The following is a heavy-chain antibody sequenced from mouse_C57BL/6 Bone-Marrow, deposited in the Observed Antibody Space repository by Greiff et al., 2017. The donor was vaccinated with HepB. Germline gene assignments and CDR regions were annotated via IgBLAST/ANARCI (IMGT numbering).Heavy chain of an antibody. CDR3: ARGLLRWYYAMDY. D-gene: IGHD1-1*01. Sequence: QVQLQQPGAELVKPGASVKLSCKASGYTFTSYWMQWVKQRPGQGLEWIGEIDPSDSYTNYNQKFKGKATLTVDTSSSTAYMQLSSLTSEDSAVYYCARGLLRWYYAMDYWGQGTSGTVSS. CDR2: IDPSDSYT. CDR1: GYTFTSYW. J-gene: IGHJ4*01. V-gene: IGHV1-50*01.